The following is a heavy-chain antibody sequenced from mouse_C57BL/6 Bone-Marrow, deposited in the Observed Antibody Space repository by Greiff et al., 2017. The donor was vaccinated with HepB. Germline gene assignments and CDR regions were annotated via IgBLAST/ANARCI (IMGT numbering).Heavy chain of an antibody. Sequence: QVQLKQPGAELVKPGASVKMSCKASGYTFTSYWITWVKQRPGQGLEWIGDIYPGSGSTNYNEKFKSKATLTVDTSSSTAYMQLSSLTSEDSAVYYCARREVYYGYDWFAYWGQGTLVTVSA. CDR1: GYTFTSYW. CDR3: ARREVYYGYDWFAY. J-gene: IGHJ3*01. D-gene: IGHD2-2*01. V-gene: IGHV1-55*01. CDR2: IYPGSGST.